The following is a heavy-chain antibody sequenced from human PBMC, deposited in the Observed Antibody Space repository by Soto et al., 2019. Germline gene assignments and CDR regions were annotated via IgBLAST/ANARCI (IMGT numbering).Heavy chain of an antibody. J-gene: IGHJ5*02. D-gene: IGHD2-8*01. CDR2: IIPIFGTA. CDR3: ASSSLYCTNGVCYTGWFDP. CDR1: GGTFSSYA. Sequence: QVQLVQSGAEVKKPGSSVKVSCKASGGTFSSYAISWVRQAPGQGLEWMGGIIPIFGTANYAQKFQGRVTITADESPSTAYMELSSLRSEDTAVYYCASSSLYCTNGVCYTGWFDPWGQGTLVTVSS. V-gene: IGHV1-69*01.